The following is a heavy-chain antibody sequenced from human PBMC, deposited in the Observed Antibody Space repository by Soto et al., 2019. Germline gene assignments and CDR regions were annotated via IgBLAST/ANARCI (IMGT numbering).Heavy chain of an antibody. D-gene: IGHD2-15*01. CDR1: GYTLTELF. J-gene: IGHJ4*01. Sequence: ASVKVSCKVSGYTLTELFMHWVRQAPGKGLEWMGGFDPEDGETIYAQKFQGRVTMTEDASTDTAYMELGSLRSEDTAVYYCATVYGSGYCSGGSCLCFDYWGHGTLVTVSS. V-gene: IGHV1-24*01. CDR3: ATVYGSGYCSGGSCLCFDY. CDR2: FDPEDGET.